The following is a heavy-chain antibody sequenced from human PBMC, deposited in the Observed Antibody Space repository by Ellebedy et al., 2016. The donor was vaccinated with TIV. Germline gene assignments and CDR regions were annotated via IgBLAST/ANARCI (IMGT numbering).Heavy chain of an antibody. V-gene: IGHV3-23*01. J-gene: IGHJ4*03. Sequence: GGSLRLSXAASGFTFSSYAMSWVRQAPGKGLEWVSAISGSGGSTYYADSVKGRFTISRDNSKNTLYLQMNSLRAEDTAVYYCAKVSGYYGSGSQPMDFDYWGQGTMVTVSS. CDR3: AKVSGYYGSGSQPMDFDY. CDR1: GFTFSSYA. D-gene: IGHD3-10*01. CDR2: ISGSGGST.